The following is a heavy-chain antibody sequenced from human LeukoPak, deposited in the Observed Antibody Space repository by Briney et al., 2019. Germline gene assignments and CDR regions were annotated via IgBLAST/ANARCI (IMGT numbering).Heavy chain of an antibody. Sequence: GGTLRLSCAASGFTFSSYGMSWVRQAPGKGLEWVSAISGSGGSTYYADSVKGRFTISRDNSKNTLYLQMNSLRAEDTAVSYCAELGITMIGGVWGKGTTVTISS. CDR3: AELGITMIGGV. D-gene: IGHD3-10*02. V-gene: IGHV3-23*01. CDR2: ISGSGGST. CDR1: GFTFSSYG. J-gene: IGHJ6*04.